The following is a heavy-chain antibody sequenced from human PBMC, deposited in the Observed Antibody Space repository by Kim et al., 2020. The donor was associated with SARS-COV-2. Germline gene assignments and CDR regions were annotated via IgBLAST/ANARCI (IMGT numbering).Heavy chain of an antibody. D-gene: IGHD3-22*01. CDR3: TTDPLYYYDSSGYYFNWFDP. CDR1: GFTFSNAW. CDR2: IKSKTDGGTT. Sequence: GGSLRLSCAASGFTFSNAWMSWVRQAPGKGLEWVGRIKSKTDGGTTDYAAPVKGRFTISRDDSKNTLYLQMNSLKTEDTAVYYCTTDPLYYYDSSGYYFNWFDPWGQGTLVTVSA. V-gene: IGHV3-15*01. J-gene: IGHJ5*02.